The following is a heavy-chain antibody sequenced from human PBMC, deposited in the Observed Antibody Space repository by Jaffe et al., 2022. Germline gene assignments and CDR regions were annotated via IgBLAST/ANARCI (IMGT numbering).Heavy chain of an antibody. V-gene: IGHV3-23*01. CDR2: IGTTGADT. Sequence: VQLLESGGGLVQTGGSLRLSCAGSGFVFSSYAMSWVRQAPGRGLEWVSSIGTTGADTYSADSVKGRFSISRDNSKNTLYMQMNNLRAEDTAVYYCAKDEPWGGCRSATCLFDSWGQGTLVTVSS. CDR1: GFVFSSYA. J-gene: IGHJ4*02. D-gene: IGHD2-2*01. CDR3: AKDEPWGGCRSATCLFDS.